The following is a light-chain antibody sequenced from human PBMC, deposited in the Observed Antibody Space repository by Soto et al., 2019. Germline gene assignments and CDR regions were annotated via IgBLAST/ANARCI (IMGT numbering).Light chain of an antibody. CDR2: RNN. J-gene: IGLJ2*01. V-gene: IGLV1-47*01. CDR3: AAWDDSLSGVV. CDR1: SSNIGSNY. Sequence: QLVLTQPPSASGTPGQRVTISCSGSSSNIGSNYVYWYQQLPGTGPKLLIYRNNQRPSGVPDRFSGSKSGTSASLAISGLRSEDEADYYCAAWDDSLSGVVFGGGTQLTVL.